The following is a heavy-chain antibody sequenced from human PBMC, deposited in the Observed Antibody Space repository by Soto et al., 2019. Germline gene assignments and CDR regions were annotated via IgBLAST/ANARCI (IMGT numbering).Heavy chain of an antibody. J-gene: IGHJ6*02. Sequence: ASVKVSCKASGGTFSSYAISWVRQAPGQGLEWMGGIIPIFGTANYAQKFQGRVTITADESTSTAYMELSSLRSEDTAVYYCARGPPPRATVTHLYYYYGMDVWGQGTTVTVSS. CDR2: IIPIFGTA. CDR3: ARGPPPRATVTHLYYYYGMDV. V-gene: IGHV1-69*13. D-gene: IGHD4-17*01. CDR1: GGTFSSYA.